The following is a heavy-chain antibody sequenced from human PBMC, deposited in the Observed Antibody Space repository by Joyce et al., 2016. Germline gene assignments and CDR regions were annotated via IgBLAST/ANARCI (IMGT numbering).Heavy chain of an antibody. V-gene: IGHV1-69*01. CDR1: GDTFNRKR. J-gene: IGHJ5*02. Sequence: QVQLVQSGAEVKKHGSSVKVSCQASGDTFNRKRVTWMRQAPGKGLEWIGGIIPVFGTTFYAQRVQDRVKITADEAPNTFYMELSSLEYDDTATYFCASAGAAGTMGIGWLDPWGQGTLVIVSS. CDR3: ASAGAAGTMGIGWLDP. D-gene: IGHD1-14*01. CDR2: IIPVFGTT.